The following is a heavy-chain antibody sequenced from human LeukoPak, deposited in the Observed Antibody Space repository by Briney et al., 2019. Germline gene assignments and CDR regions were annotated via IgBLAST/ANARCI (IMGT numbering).Heavy chain of an antibody. D-gene: IGHD6-19*01. CDR2: ISSDESDK. CDR1: GFTSSNYA. Sequence: GGSLRLSCAASGFTSSNYAMHWVRQAPGKGLEWVAFISSDESDKYYADSVKGRFTISRDNSKNTLYLQMNSLRAEDTAVYYCTRDISGWYSGGYFRMDVWGQGTTVTVSS. CDR3: TRDISGWYSGGYFRMDV. J-gene: IGHJ6*02. V-gene: IGHV3-30-3*01.